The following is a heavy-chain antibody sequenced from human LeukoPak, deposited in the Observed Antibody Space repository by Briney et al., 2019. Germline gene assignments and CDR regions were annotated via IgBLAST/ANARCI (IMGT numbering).Heavy chain of an antibody. CDR3: ARWFRTSPQFDY. J-gene: IGHJ4*02. CDR2: IYYIGST. V-gene: IGHV4-39*01. D-gene: IGHD3-10*01. Sequence: PSETLSLTCTVSGGSISSGSYYWGWIRQPPGKGLEWIGSIYYIGSTYYNPSLKSRVTISVDTSKNQFSLKLSSVTAADTAVYYCARWFRTSPQFDYWGQGTLVTVSS. CDR1: GGSISSGSYY.